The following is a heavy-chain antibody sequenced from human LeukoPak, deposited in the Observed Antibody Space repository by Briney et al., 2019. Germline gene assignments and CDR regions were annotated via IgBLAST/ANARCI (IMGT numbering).Heavy chain of an antibody. Sequence: QPGGSLRLSCAASGFPFSSVAMTWVRQAPGKGLEWVSTITGSDDKTYDADSVKGRFTISRDYSKNTVHLQMNNLRPEGTAIYYCAKGPHLYSGYHPDSWGQGTLVTVSS. J-gene: IGHJ4*02. D-gene: IGHD3-22*01. V-gene: IGHV3-23*01. CDR2: ITGSDDKT. CDR3: AKGPHLYSGYHPDS. CDR1: GFPFSSVA.